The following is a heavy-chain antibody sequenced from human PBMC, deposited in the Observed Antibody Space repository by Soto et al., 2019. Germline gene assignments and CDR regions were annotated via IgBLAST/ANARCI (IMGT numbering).Heavy chain of an antibody. CDR2: IIPIFGTA. CDR1: GGTFSSYA. Sequence: SVKVSCKASGGTFSSYAISWVRQAPGQGLEWMGGIIPIFGTANYAQKFQGRVTITADESTSTAYMELSSLRSEDTAVYYCARDPVVVVAATLYYYYGMDVWGQGTTVTVSS. J-gene: IGHJ6*02. CDR3: ARDPVVVVAATLYYYYGMDV. D-gene: IGHD2-15*01. V-gene: IGHV1-69*13.